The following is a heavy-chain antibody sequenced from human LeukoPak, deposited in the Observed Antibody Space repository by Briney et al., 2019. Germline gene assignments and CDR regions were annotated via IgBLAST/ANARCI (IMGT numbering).Heavy chain of an antibody. J-gene: IGHJ6*02. V-gene: IGHV3-7*01. CDR1: GFTFSTYW. D-gene: IGHD6-25*01. CDR2: IKQDGSEK. Sequence: GGSLRLSCAASGFTFSTYWVTWVRQAPVKGLEWVANIKQDGSEKYYVDSVKGRFTISRDNAKNSLYLQMNSLRAEDTAVYYCARYQGGGWDVWGQGTTVTVSS. CDR3: ARYQGGGWDV.